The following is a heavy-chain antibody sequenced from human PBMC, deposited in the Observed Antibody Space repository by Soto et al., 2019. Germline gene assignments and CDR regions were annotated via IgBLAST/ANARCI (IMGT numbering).Heavy chain of an antibody. CDR3: AREVYYYGMDV. V-gene: IGHV3-53*01. Sequence: GGSLRLSCAASGFTVSSNYMSWVRQAPGKGLEWVLVIYSGGSTYYADSVKGRFTISRDNSKNTLYLQMNSLRAEDTAVYYCAREVYYYGMDVGGQGTTVTVSS. CDR1: GFTVSSNY. J-gene: IGHJ6*02. CDR2: IYSGGST.